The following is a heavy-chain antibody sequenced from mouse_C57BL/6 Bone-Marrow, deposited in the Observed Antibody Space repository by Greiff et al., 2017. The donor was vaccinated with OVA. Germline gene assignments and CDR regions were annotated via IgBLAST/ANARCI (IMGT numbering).Heavy chain of an antibody. D-gene: IGHD1-2*01. CDR3: ANTATAY. CDR1: GFTFSSFG. CDR2: ISSGSSTI. V-gene: IGHV5-17*02. J-gene: IGHJ3*01. Sequence: EVKLVESGGGLVQPGGSRKLSCAASGFTFSSFGMHWVRPAPEKGLEWVAYISSGSSTIYYADTVKGRFTISRDNPKNTLFLQMTSLRSEDTAMYYCANTATAYWGQGTLVTVSA.